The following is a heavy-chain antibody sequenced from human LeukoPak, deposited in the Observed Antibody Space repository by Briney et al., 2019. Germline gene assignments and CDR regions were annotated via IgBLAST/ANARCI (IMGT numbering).Heavy chain of an antibody. D-gene: IGHD1-26*01. CDR2: ISSSSSYI. CDR1: GFTFSSYS. Sequence: GGSLRLSCAASGFTFSSYSMNWVRQAPGKGLEWVSSISSSSSYIYYADSVKGRFTISRDNAKNSLYLQMNSLRAEDTAVYYCARDLIVGATPGGYWGQGTLVTVSS. J-gene: IGHJ4*02. V-gene: IGHV3-21*01. CDR3: ARDLIVGATPGGY.